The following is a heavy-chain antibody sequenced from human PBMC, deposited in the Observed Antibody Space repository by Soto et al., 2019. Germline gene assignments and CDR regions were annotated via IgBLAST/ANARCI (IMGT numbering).Heavy chain of an antibody. CDR3: ARVGGINWFPP. J-gene: IGHJ5*02. D-gene: IGHD1-20*01. V-gene: IGHV4-31*03. CDR1: GGSISSSSYY. Sequence: PSETLSLTCTVSGGSISSSSYYWGWIRQHPGKGLEWIGYIYYSGSTYYNPSLKSRVTISVDTSKNQFSLKLSSVTAADTAVYYCARVGGINWFPPGGQGTLVTVSS. CDR2: IYYSGST.